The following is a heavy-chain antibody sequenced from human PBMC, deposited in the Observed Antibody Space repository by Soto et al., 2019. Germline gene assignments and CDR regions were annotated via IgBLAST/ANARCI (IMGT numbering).Heavy chain of an antibody. D-gene: IGHD3-9*01. CDR1: GGTFSSYA. Sequence: QVQLVQSGAEVKKPGSSVKVSCKASGGTFSSYAISWVRQAPGQGLEWMGGIIPIFGTANYAQKFQGIVTITADESTSTAYMELSSLRSEYTAVYYGARAKKGVRNVLRYFDWFSWCQGTLVTV. V-gene: IGHV1-69*01. CDR2: IIPIFGTA. J-gene: IGHJ5*02. CDR3: ARAKKGVRNVLRYFDWFS.